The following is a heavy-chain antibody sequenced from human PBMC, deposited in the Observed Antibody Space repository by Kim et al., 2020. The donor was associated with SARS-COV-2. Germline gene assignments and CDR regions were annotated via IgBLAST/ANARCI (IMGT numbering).Heavy chain of an antibody. Sequence: SETLSLTCTVSGGSISSSSYYWGWIRQPPGKGLEWIGSIYYSGSTYYNPSLKSRVTISVDTSKNQFSLKLSSVTAADTAVYYCARQYYDILTGYGGYGMDVWGQGTPVTVSS. CDR2: IYYSGST. V-gene: IGHV4-39*01. D-gene: IGHD3-9*01. CDR3: ARQYYDILTGYGGYGMDV. J-gene: IGHJ6*02. CDR1: GGSISSSSYY.